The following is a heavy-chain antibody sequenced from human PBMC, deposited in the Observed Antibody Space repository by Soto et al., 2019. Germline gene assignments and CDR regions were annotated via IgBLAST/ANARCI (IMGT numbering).Heavy chain of an antibody. V-gene: IGHV3-11*06. CDR2: VSSTGSYT. CDR3: ARLRVGVNWYVDL. J-gene: IGHJ2*01. D-gene: IGHD1-26*01. Sequence: QMQLVESGGGLVKPGGSLRLSCAASGFNFGDYYMSWVRQAPGKGLEWVSFVSSTGSYTKYSDSVGGRFTVSRDNGKNSLHLQLNSLRVEDTAVHYCARLRVGVNWYVDLWGRGTLVTVSS. CDR1: GFNFGDYY.